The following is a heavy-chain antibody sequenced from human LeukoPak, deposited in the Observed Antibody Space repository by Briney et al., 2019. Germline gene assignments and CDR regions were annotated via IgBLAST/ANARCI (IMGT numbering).Heavy chain of an antibody. V-gene: IGHV4-59*01. Sequence: KSSETLSLTCTVSGGSINSYYWSWIRQSPGKGLEWIGYIYYTGTSYNPSLKSRVTISADTSKNQFSLKLISVTAADTAVYYCASRKLGNDYWGQGTLVTVSS. CDR1: GGSINSYY. CDR3: ASRKLGNDY. D-gene: IGHD7-27*01. CDR2: IYYTGT. J-gene: IGHJ4*02.